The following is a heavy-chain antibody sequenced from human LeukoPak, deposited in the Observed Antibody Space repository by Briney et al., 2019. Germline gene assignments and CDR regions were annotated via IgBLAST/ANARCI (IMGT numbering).Heavy chain of an antibody. Sequence: ASVTVSCKASGYTLTDYYMHWVRQAPGQGLEWMGIINPSGGSTSYAQKFQGRVTMTRDTSTSTVYMELSSLRSEDTAVYYCARTAGRTFDYWGQGTLVTVSS. CDR3: ARTAGRTFDY. CDR1: GYTLTDYY. D-gene: IGHD6-6*01. J-gene: IGHJ4*02. V-gene: IGHV1-46*01. CDR2: INPSGGST.